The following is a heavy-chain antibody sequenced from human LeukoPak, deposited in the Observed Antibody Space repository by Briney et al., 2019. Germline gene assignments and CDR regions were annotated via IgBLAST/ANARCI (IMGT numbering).Heavy chain of an antibody. CDR3: ARHGGYDILTGYYYDAFDI. D-gene: IGHD3-9*01. Sequence: PSETLSLTCTVSGGSISSYYWSWIRQPPGKGLEWIGYIYYSGSTNYNPSLKSRVTISVDTSKNQFSLKLSSVTAADTAVYYCARHGGYDILTGYYYDAFDIWGQGTMVTVSS. J-gene: IGHJ3*02. V-gene: IGHV4-59*08. CDR2: IYYSGST. CDR1: GGSISSYY.